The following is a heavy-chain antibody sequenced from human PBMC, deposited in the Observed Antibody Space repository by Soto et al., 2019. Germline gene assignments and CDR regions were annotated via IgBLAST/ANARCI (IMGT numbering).Heavy chain of an antibody. V-gene: IGHV3-30-3*01. CDR1: GFIFSSFP. J-gene: IGHJ4*02. Sequence: AGGSLRLSCAASGFIFSSFPMHWVRQAPGKGLEWVAVVSKDGSDKHYADSVKGRFTISRDNSENTLHLQMNSLRPEDTGVYYCARYYCGDNSALDYWGQGTPVTVSS. D-gene: IGHD2-21*01. CDR2: VSKDGSDK. CDR3: ARYYCGDNSALDY.